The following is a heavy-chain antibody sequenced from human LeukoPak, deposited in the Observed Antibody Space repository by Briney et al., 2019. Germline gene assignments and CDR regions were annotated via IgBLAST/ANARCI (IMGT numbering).Heavy chain of an antibody. Sequence: GASVKVSCKASGYTFTGYYMHWVRQAPGQGLEWMGRINPNSGGKNYAQKFQGRVTMTRDTSISTAYMELSRLRSDDTAVYCCARDFLVPVAPSNWFDLWGQGTLVTVSS. CDR1: GYTFTGYY. J-gene: IGHJ5*02. CDR3: ARDFLVPVAPSNWFDL. V-gene: IGHV1-2*06. CDR2: INPNSGGK. D-gene: IGHD2-2*01.